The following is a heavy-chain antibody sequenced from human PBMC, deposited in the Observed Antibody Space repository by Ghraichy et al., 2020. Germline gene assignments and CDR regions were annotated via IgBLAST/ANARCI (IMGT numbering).Heavy chain of an antibody. V-gene: IGHV3-53*01. Sequence: LSLTCAASGFTVSSSYMSWVRQAPGKGLEWVSVIYRGGSTYYTDSVKGRFTISRDNSKNTLYLQMNSLRAEDTAVYYCARLDCSSTSCYEDDYRYYFDYWGQGTLVTISS. CDR3: ARLDCSSTSCYEDDYRYYFDY. CDR2: IYRGGST. D-gene: IGHD2-2*01. J-gene: IGHJ4*02. CDR1: GFTVSSSY.